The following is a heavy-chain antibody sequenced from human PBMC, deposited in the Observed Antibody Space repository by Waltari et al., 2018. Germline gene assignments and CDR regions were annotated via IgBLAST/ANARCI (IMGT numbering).Heavy chain of an antibody. CDR1: GFTFSSYA. V-gene: IGHV3-23*01. J-gene: IGHJ2*01. D-gene: IGHD2-21*02. CDR3: ARGLTYCGGDCSWYFDL. Sequence: EVQLLESGGGLVQPGGSLRLSCAASGFTFSSYAMSWVRQAPGTRLEWVSGLSGSGGSRYHADSVKGRFTISRDNSRNTLYRQMNSLRAEDTAVYYCARGLTYCGGDCSWYFDLWGRGTLLTVSS. CDR2: LSGSGGSR.